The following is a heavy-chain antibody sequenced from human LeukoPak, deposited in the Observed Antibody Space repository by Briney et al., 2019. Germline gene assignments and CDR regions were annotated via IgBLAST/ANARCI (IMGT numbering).Heavy chain of an antibody. CDR2: IKEDEIEI. J-gene: IGHJ4*02. V-gene: IGHV3-7*01. CDR3: ARSLTTLTYEGY. Sequence: GGSLRLSCAASGFAFNSQTMSWVRQAPGKGLEWVASIKEDEIEIHYVDSVKGRFTISRDNAKNSLFLQMNSLRAEDTAIYYCARSLTTLTYEGYWGQGTLVTVSS. CDR1: GFAFNSQT. D-gene: IGHD1-1*01.